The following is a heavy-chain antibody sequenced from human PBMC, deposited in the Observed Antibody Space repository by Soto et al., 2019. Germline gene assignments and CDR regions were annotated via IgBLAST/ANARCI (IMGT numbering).Heavy chain of an antibody. Sequence: QVQLVQSGAEVKKPGSSVKVSCKASGGTFTSYAISWVRRAPGQGLEWMGGVIPLFGTANYAPNIQDRVTITADASTITAYMELSGLRSEDTAVYYCAKGGLCGGDCFSFFDSWGQGTLVTVSS. J-gene: IGHJ4*02. CDR3: AKGGLCGGDCFSFFDS. D-gene: IGHD2-21*02. V-gene: IGHV1-69*01. CDR2: VIPLFGTA. CDR1: GGTFTSYA.